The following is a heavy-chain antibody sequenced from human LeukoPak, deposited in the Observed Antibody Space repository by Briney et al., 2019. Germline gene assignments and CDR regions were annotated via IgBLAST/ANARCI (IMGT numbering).Heavy chain of an antibody. CDR2: ISSNGGST. V-gene: IGHV3-64D*06. Sequence: PGGSLRLSCSASGFTFSSYAMHWIRQAPGKGLEYVSAISSNGGSTYYADSVKGRFTISRDNSKNTLYLQMSSLRAEDTAVYYCVKGRIAVAGPFDPWGQGTLVTVSS. D-gene: IGHD6-19*01. CDR3: VKGRIAVAGPFDP. CDR1: GFTFSSYA. J-gene: IGHJ5*02.